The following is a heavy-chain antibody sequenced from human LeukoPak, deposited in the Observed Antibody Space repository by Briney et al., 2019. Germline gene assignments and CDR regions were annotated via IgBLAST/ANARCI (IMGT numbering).Heavy chain of an antibody. CDR2: IIPIFGTA. V-gene: IGHV1-69*05. CDR1: GGTFSSYA. Sequence: SVKVSCKASGGTFSSYAISWVRQAPGQGLEWMGGIIPIFGTANYAQKLQGRVTMTTDTSTSTAYMELSSLRSEDTAVYYCAPLADGYCGGDCYTLLYYYYYGMDVWGQGTTVTVSS. D-gene: IGHD2-21*02. J-gene: IGHJ6*02. CDR3: APLADGYCGGDCYTLLYYYYYGMDV.